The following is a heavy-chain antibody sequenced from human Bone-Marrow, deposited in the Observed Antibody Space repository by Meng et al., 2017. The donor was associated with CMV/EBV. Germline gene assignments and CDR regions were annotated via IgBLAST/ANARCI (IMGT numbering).Heavy chain of an antibody. CDR2: ISGSGGST. J-gene: IGHJ4*02. CDR3: AKDWGIDTRDY. CDR1: GFTFSSYA. V-gene: IGHV3-23*01. Sequence: SCAASGFTFSSYAMSWVRQAPGKGLGWVSAISGSGGSTYYADSVKGRFTISRDNSKNTLYLQMNSLRAEDTAVYYCAKDWGIDTRDYWGQGTLVTVSS. D-gene: IGHD3-16*01.